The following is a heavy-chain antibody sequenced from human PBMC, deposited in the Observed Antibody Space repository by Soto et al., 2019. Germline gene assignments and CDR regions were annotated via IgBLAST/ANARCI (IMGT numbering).Heavy chain of an antibody. J-gene: IGHJ6*02. Sequence: SGPTLVSPKETLTLTCTVSGFSLTTGKMGVSWIRQPPGKALEWLAHIFSDNERSYSTSLQGRLTISKDTSGSQVVLSMTNVDPVDTATYYCARMNVDSYQCYYAMDVWG. CDR3: ARMNVDSYQCYYAMDV. V-gene: IGHV2-26*01. CDR2: IFSDNER. D-gene: IGHD4-17*01. CDR1: GFSLTTGKMG.